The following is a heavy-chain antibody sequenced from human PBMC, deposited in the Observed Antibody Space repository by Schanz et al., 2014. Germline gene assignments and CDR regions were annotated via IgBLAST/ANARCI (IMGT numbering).Heavy chain of an antibody. V-gene: IGHV3-7*01. D-gene: IGHD3-22*01. Sequence: EVQLVESGGGLLQPGGSLRLSCAASGFTFGTFWMSWVRQAPGKGLEWVANINQDGSDKSYVDSVKGRFTISRDNAKNSLYLQMNSLRAEDTAVYYCARDKGGYYPFDDGGQGSLVTVSS. J-gene: IGHJ4*02. CDR1: GFTFGTFW. CDR2: INQDGSDK. CDR3: ARDKGGYYPFDD.